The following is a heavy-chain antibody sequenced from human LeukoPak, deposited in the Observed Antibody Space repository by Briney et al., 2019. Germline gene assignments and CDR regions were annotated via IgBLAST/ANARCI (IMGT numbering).Heavy chain of an antibody. J-gene: IGHJ6*02. CDR3: ARARYCSSTSCQWVPLV. Sequence: SETLSLTCTVSGGSTKNYYWIWIRQSPGKGLEWIGYIYYSVRTNYNPSLKSRVIISVDTSKNQCSLKLNSVTAADTAVYYCARARYCSSTSCQWVPLVWGQGTTVTVS. D-gene: IGHD2-2*01. CDR1: GGSTKNYY. V-gene: IGHV4-59*01. CDR2: IYYSVRT.